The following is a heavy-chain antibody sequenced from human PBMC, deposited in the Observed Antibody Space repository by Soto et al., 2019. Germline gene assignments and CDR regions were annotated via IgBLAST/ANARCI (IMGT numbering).Heavy chain of an antibody. Sequence: EVQLVESGGGLVQPGGSLRLSCAASAFTFRNYWMSWVRQAPGKGLECVAKIKEDGSEKYYVDSVKGRFTISRDNAKNAVYLQMNSLTVEDTDMYYCAGDSSSTSGAIDYWGQGTLVTVSS. D-gene: IGHD2-2*01. J-gene: IGHJ4*02. CDR3: AGDSSSTSGAIDY. CDR2: IKEDGSEK. V-gene: IGHV3-7*04. CDR1: AFTFRNYW.